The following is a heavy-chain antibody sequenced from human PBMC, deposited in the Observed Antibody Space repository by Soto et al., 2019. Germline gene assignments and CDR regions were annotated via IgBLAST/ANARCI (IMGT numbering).Heavy chain of an antibody. J-gene: IGHJ4*02. CDR3: ARDQIVGVPDYFDD. CDR2: ISSDGSNK. CDR1: GFTFSSST. V-gene: IGHV3-30-3*01. D-gene: IGHD1-26*01. Sequence: GGSLRLSCAASGFTFSSSTMHWVRQAPGKGLEWVAVISSDGSNKYYPDSVKGRFTISRDNSKNTLYLQMNSLRAEDTAVYYCARDQIVGVPDYFDDWGQGTLVTVSS.